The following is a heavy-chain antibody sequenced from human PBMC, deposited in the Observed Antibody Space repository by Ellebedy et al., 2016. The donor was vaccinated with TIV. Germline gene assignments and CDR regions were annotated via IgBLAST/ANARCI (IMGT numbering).Heavy chain of an antibody. D-gene: IGHD3-3*01. J-gene: IGHJ4*02. V-gene: IGHV1-2*02. Sequence: ASVKVSCKASGYTFTGYYMNWVRQAPGQGLEWMGWINPNSGGTNYAQKLQGRVTMTTDTSTSTAYMELRSLRSDDTAVYYCASGLRFLGTFDYWGQGTLVTVSS. CDR2: INPNSGGT. CDR3: ASGLRFLGTFDY. CDR1: GYTFTGYY.